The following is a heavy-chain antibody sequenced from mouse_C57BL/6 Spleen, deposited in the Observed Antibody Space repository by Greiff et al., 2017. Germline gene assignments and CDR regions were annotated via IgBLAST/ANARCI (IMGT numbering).Heavy chain of an antibody. V-gene: IGHV1-22*01. Sequence: VQLQQSGPELVKPGASVKMSCKASGYTFTDYNMHWVKQSHGKSLEWIGYINPNNGGTSYNQKFKGKATLTVNKSSSTAYMELRSLTSEDSAVYYCAREGLGRAWFAYWGQGTLVTVSA. J-gene: IGHJ3*01. CDR2: INPNNGGT. CDR3: AREGLGRAWFAY. CDR1: GYTFTDYN. D-gene: IGHD4-1*01.